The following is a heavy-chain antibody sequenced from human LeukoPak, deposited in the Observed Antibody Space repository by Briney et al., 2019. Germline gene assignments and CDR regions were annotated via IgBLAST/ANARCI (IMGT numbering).Heavy chain of an antibody. CDR3: ARADRIVVVTAALAPDGY. CDR2: IIPIFGTA. D-gene: IGHD2-21*02. CDR1: GGTFSSYA. J-gene: IGHJ4*02. Sequence: SVKVFCKASGGTFSSYAISWVRQAPGQGLEWMGGIIPIFGTANYAQKFQGRVTITADESTSTAYMELSSLRSEDTAVYYCARADRIVVVTAALAPDGYWGQGTLVTVSS. V-gene: IGHV1-69*01.